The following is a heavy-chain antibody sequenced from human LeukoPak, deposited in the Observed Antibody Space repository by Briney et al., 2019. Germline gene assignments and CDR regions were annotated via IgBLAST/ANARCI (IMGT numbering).Heavy chain of an antibody. J-gene: IGHJ4*02. CDR3: ARDPPDSYSSGWSVFDY. D-gene: IGHD6-19*01. Sequence: PGGSLRLSCAASGFTFSSYSMNWVRQAPGKGLEWVSSISSSSSYIYYADSVKGRFTISRDNAKNSLYLQMNSLRAEDTAVYYCARDPPDSYSSGWSVFDYWGQGTLVTVSS. CDR2: ISSSSSYI. V-gene: IGHV3-21*01. CDR1: GFTFSSYS.